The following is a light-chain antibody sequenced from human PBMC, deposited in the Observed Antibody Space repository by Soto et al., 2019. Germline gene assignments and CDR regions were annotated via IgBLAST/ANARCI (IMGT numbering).Light chain of an antibody. V-gene: IGKV3-20*01. J-gene: IGKJ2*01. CDR2: AAS. CDR1: QSVSSSY. CDR3: QQYGSSLYT. Sequence: EIVLTQSPGTLSLSPGERATLSCRASQSVSSSYLAWYQQKPGQAPRLLIYAASSRATGIPDRFSGSGSGTDFTLTSRRLEPEDFAVYYCQQYGSSLYTFGQGTKLEIK.